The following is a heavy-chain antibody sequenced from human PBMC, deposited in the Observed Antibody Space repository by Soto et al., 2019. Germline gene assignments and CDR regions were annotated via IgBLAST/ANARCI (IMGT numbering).Heavy chain of an antibody. D-gene: IGHD2-2*01. CDR1: GFTWGYYS. CDR2: IFHGGST. J-gene: IGHJ5*02. CDR3: ARGRVVVPAAVMFNCLDP. V-gene: IGHV4-30-2*01. Sequence: LRLSCAASGFTWGYYSWNWIRQPPGKGLEWIGYIFHGGSTYYNPSLRSRVTISVDRSRTQFSLKMSSVTAADTAVYYCARGRVVVPAAVMFNCLDPWGQGALVTVSS.